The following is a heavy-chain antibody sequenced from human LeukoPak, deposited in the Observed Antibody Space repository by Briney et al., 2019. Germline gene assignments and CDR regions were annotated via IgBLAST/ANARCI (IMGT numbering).Heavy chain of an antibody. V-gene: IGHV3-30*18. CDR3: AKDSAYSNYPIFDY. D-gene: IGHD4-11*01. Sequence: GGSLRLSCAASGFSFSSYGMHWVRQAPGKGLEWVAIISYDGSNRYYADSVRGRFIISRDNSKNTLFLQMNSLRAEDTAVYYCAKDSAYSNYPIFDYWGQGTLVTVSS. CDR1: GFSFSSYG. CDR2: ISYDGSNR. J-gene: IGHJ4*02.